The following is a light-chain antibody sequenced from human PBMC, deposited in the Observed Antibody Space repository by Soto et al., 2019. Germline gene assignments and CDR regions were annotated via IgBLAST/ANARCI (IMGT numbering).Light chain of an antibody. Sequence: QSALTQPASVSGSPGQSITISCTGTSSDVGGYNYVSWYQQHPGKAPKLMIYEVSNRPSGVSNRFSGSKSGNTASLTISGLQPEDQADHYRSSYTSRSTLVFGTGTKVTV. CDR1: SSDVGGYNY. CDR3: SSYTSRSTLV. CDR2: EVS. J-gene: IGLJ1*01. V-gene: IGLV2-14*01.